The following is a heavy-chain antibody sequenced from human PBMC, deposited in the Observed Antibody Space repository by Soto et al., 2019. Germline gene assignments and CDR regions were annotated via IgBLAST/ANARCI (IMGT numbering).Heavy chain of an antibody. V-gene: IGHV4-38-2*02. Sequence: ETLSLTCAVSGYSISSGYYWGWIRQPPGKGLEWIGTIYLSGTTYYNPSLKSRVTISVDTSKNQFSLKLSSVTAADTAVYYCAREGDDVLRFLEWLSDGGRYFDYWGQGTLVIVSS. D-gene: IGHD3-3*01. CDR3: AREGDDVLRFLEWLSDGGRYFDY. CDR1: GYSISSGYY. CDR2: IYLSGTT. J-gene: IGHJ4*02.